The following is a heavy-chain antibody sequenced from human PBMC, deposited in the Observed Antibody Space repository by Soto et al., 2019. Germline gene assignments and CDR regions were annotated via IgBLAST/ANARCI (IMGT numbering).Heavy chain of an antibody. D-gene: IGHD3-22*01. CDR2: IYYSGST. CDR1: GGSISNSRDY. V-gene: IGHV4-61*01. CDR3: AREGYSSAYYYYYGMDV. Sequence: SETLSLTCSVSGGSISNSRDYWGWIRQPPGKGLEWIGYIYYSGSTNYNPSLKSRVTISVDTSKNQFSLKLSSVTAADTAVYYCAREGYSSAYYYYYGMDVWGQGTTVTVSS. J-gene: IGHJ6*02.